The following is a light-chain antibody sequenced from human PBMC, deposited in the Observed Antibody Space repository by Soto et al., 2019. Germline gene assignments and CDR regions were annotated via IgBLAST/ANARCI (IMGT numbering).Light chain of an antibody. CDR1: QSVSSY. Sequence: EIVLTQSPATLSLSPGERATLSCRASQSVSSYLAWYQQKPGQAPRLLIYDASNRATGIPARFSGSGSGTEFTLTISSLEPEDFAVYYCQQRSNWPPFAFGGGTKVEIK. CDR2: DAS. J-gene: IGKJ4*01. CDR3: QQRSNWPPFA. V-gene: IGKV3-11*01.